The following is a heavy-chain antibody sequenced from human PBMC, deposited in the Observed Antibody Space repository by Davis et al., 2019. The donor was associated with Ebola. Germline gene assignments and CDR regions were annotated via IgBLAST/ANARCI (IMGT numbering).Heavy chain of an antibody. D-gene: IGHD6-13*01. CDR1: GGSLSSHF. J-gene: IGHJ3*02. Sequence: MPSETLSLTCTVSGGSLSSHFWTWIRQPPGHGLQWIGFINYSGSTNSNPSLRSRLTISVDTSKNQFSLKLSSVTAADTAVYYCARGEAAAGTWYAFDIWGQGTMVTVSS. CDR2: INYSGST. V-gene: IGHV4-59*11. CDR3: ARGEAAAGTWYAFDI.